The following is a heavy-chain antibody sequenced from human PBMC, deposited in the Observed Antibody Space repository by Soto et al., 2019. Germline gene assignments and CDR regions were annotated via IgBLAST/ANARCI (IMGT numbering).Heavy chain of an antibody. CDR1: GGNFGTYR. CDR2: IVPLYHVI. D-gene: IGHD1-26*01. Sequence: VQLVQSEAEIQKPGSSVSVSCKASGGNFGTYRLNWVRQAPGPGLAWVGEIVPLYHVINYAPEFQDRVTLTAGQSTRTASMHLSNLRSDATAVYYCASDDGPHGGSYSHNYWGQGALVTVSS. J-gene: IGHJ4*01. V-gene: IGHV1-69*17. CDR3: ASDDGPHGGSYSHNY.